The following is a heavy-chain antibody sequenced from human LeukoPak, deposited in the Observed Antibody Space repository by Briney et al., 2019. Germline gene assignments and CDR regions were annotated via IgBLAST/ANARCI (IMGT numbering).Heavy chain of an antibody. CDR3: ARNPERFGELLPGY. Sequence: GSLRLSCAASGFTFSSYAMHWVRQAPGKGLEWVAVISYDGSNKYYADSVKGRFTISRDNSKNTLYLQMNSLRAEDTAVYYCARNPERFGELLPGYWGQGTLVTVSS. D-gene: IGHD3-10*01. V-gene: IGHV3-30*04. CDR1: GFTFSSYA. CDR2: ISYDGSNK. J-gene: IGHJ4*02.